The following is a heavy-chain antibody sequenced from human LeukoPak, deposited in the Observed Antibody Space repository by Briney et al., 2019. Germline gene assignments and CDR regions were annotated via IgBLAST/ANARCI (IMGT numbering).Heavy chain of an antibody. J-gene: IGHJ4*02. D-gene: IGHD6-13*01. CDR2: IKSKTDGGTT. CDR3: TTDPQQLAFYYFDY. CDR1: GFTFSNAW. V-gene: IGHV3-15*01. Sequence: GGALRVSCAASGFTFSNAWMSGVRPAPGKGLEGVGRIKSKTDGGTTDYAAPVKGRFTISRDDSKNTLYLQMNSLKTEDTAVYYCTTDPQQLAFYYFDYWGQGTLVTVSS.